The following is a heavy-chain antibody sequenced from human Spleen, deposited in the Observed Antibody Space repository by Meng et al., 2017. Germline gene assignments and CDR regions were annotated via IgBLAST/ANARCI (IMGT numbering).Heavy chain of an antibody. CDR3: ARDEDISAAGKLFGDY. V-gene: IGHV1-69*13. J-gene: IGHJ4*02. CDR1: GGTFSSYA. D-gene: IGHD6-25*01. Sequence: SVKVSCKASGGTFSSYAISWVRQAPGQGREWMGGIIPIFGTANYAQKFQGRGTITAEESTSTAYMELSSVRSEDTAVYYCARDEDISAAGKLFGDYWGQGTLVTVSS. CDR2: IIPIFGTA.